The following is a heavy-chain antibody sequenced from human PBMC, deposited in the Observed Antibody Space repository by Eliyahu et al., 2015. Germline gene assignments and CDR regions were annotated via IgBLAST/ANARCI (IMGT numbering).Heavy chain of an antibody. CDR1: GGTFSSYA. D-gene: IGHD3-10*01. CDR3: ARDGRLLWFGELARGRKRSYFDY. J-gene: IGHJ4*02. CDR2: IIPILGIA. V-gene: IGHV1-69*04. Sequence: QVQLVQSGAEVKKPGSSVKVSCKASGGTFSSYAXRWVRQAPGQGLEWMGRIIPILGIANYAQKFQGRVTITADKSTSTAYMELSSLRSEDTAVYYCARDGRLLWFGELARGRKRSYFDYWGQGTLVTVSS.